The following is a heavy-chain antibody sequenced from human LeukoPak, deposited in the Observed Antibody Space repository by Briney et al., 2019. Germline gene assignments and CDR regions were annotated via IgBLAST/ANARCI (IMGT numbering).Heavy chain of an antibody. CDR1: GFSFSDYY. D-gene: IGHD2-2*01. J-gene: IGHJ2*01. Sequence: GSLRLSCAASGFSFSDYYMSWIRQAPGKGLEWVSYISRVGTTIYYADSVKGRFTISRDNAKNSLYLQMNSLRAEDTAVYYCARGGSYCSSTRCYDTLGYFDLWGRGTLVTVSS. CDR3: ARGGSYCSSTRCYDTLGYFDL. CDR2: ISRVGTTI. V-gene: IGHV3-11*04.